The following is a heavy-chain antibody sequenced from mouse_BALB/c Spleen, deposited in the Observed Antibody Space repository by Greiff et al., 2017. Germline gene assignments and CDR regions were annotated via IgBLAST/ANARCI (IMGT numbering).Heavy chain of an antibody. CDR3: TAYRYDEAWFAY. CDR1: GYSITSDYA. Sequence: VQLQQSGPGLVKPSQSLSLTCTVTGYSITSDYAWNWIRQFPGNKLEWMGYISYSGSTSYNPSLKSRISITRDTSKNQFFLQLNSVTTEDTATYYCTAYRYDEAWFAYWGQGTLVTVSA. CDR2: ISYSGST. D-gene: IGHD2-14*01. V-gene: IGHV3-2*02. J-gene: IGHJ3*01.